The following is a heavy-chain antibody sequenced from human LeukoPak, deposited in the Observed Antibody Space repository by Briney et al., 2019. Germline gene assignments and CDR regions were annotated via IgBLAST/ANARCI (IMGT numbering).Heavy chain of an antibody. CDR2: IWANSGST. D-gene: IGHD3-10*01. V-gene: IGHV3-48*01. J-gene: IGHJ4*02. CDR1: GFTFSTYT. CDR3: AKDPLVRGLTYDS. Sequence: GGSLRLSCAASGFTFSTYTMSWVRQAPGKGLEWVSYIWANSGSTYYADSVKGRFTISRDNAKDSLYLQVNSLRAEDTAVYYCAKDPLVRGLTYDSWGQGTLVTVSS.